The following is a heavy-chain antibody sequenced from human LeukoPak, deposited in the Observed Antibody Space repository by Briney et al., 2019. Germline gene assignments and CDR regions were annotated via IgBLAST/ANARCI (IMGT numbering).Heavy chain of an antibody. CDR1: GGSISNHY. Sequence: SETLSLTCTVSGGSISNHYWSWIRQPPGKGLEWIGYIYNSVTTNYNPSLKSRVTISVDTSKNQFSLKLTSVTAADTAVYYCARQAAYDRSEGQFDYWGQGTLVTVSS. J-gene: IGHJ4*02. V-gene: IGHV4-59*11. CDR3: ARQAAYDRSEGQFDY. CDR2: IYNSVTT. D-gene: IGHD1-14*01.